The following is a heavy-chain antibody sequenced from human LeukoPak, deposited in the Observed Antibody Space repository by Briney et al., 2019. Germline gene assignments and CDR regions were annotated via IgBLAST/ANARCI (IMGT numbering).Heavy chain of an antibody. CDR3: ARARNTYDY. Sequence: GGSQRLSCAASGFPFSSYEMNWVRQAPGKGLEWVSFINFSGSTKYYADSVKGRFTISRDDAKNSVYLQMNSLRVEDTAVYYCARARNTYDYWGQGTLVTVSS. D-gene: IGHD2/OR15-2a*01. V-gene: IGHV3-48*03. CDR1: GFPFSSYE. CDR2: INFSGSTK. J-gene: IGHJ4*02.